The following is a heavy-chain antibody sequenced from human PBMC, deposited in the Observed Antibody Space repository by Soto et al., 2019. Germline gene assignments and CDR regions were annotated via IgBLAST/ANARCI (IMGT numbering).Heavy chain of an antibody. Sequence: EASVKVSCKASGYTFTGYYMHWVRQAPGQGLEWMGWINPNSGGTNYAQKFQGWVTMTRDTSISTAYMELSRLRSDDTAVYYCARGYCSGGSCYSEFDYWGQGTLVTVS. J-gene: IGHJ4*02. CDR1: GYTFTGYY. CDR2: INPNSGGT. D-gene: IGHD2-15*01. CDR3: ARGYCSGGSCYSEFDY. V-gene: IGHV1-2*04.